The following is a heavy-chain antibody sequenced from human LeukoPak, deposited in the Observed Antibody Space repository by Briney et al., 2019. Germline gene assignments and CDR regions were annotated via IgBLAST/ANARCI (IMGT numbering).Heavy chain of an antibody. CDR1: GGSFSSRPYY. CDR2: IYTSGDT. CDR3: ARGIPRYCSGGSCYLAS. V-gene: IGHV4-61*02. D-gene: IGHD2-15*01. J-gene: IGHJ4*02. Sequence: SETLSLTCTVSGGSFSSRPYYWSCIRQPAGKGLEWIGRIYTSGDTNYNPSLKSRVTISVDTSKNQFSLKLSSVTAADRAVYYCARGIPRYCSGGSCYLASWGQGTLVTVSS.